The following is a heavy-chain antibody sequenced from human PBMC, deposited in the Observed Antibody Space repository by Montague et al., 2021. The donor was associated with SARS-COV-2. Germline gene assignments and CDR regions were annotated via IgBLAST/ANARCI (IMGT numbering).Heavy chain of an antibody. CDR2: GRT. V-gene: IGHV4-30-2*04. J-gene: IGHJ6*03. CDR3: ARERDRYYYMDR. Sequence: GRTYYNPSLKSRVPISVDTSHNHFSLKLSSVTAADTAMYYCARERDRYYYMDRWGKGTTITGSS.